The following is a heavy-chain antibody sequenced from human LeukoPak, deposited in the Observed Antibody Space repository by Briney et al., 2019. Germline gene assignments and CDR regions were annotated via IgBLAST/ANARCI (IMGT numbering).Heavy chain of an antibody. Sequence: KDGESLKISCKGSGYTFTTYWIGWVRQMPGKGLEWMGIIYPGDFDTRYTPSFQGQVTISVDKSINTAYLQWTSLKASDTAMYYCARQGRGVCSSASCFWFDPWGQGTLVTVSS. D-gene: IGHD2-2*01. V-gene: IGHV5-51*01. CDR2: IYPGDFDT. CDR1: GYTFTTYW. J-gene: IGHJ5*02. CDR3: ARQGRGVCSSASCFWFDP.